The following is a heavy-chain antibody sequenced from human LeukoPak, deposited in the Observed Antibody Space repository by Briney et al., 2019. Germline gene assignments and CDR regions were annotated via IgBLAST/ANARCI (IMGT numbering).Heavy chain of an antibody. CDR3: AKGIYSGGWSYFDY. D-gene: IGHD6-19*01. CDR2: LSGSGITT. Sequence: GGSLRLSCAASGFTFSNSAMSWIRQAPGKGLEWVSTLSGSGITTYYADSVKGRFTISRDNSKNTLYLQMNSLRAEDTAVYYCAKGIYSGGWSYFDYWGHGTLVTVSS. CDR1: GFTFSNSA. V-gene: IGHV3-23*01. J-gene: IGHJ4*01.